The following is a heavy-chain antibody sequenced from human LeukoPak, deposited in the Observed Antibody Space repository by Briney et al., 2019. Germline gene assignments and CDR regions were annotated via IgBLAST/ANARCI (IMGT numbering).Heavy chain of an antibody. V-gene: IGHV1-18*01. CDR2: ISGYNGNT. CDR3: ARVGLVDNEYGFYFYMDV. Sequence: ASVKVSCKPSGYSFSDYGITWVRQAPGLGIEWMGWISGYNGNTNYAESLQGRVTMTIDTSTSIAYLDLRSLRSDDTAVYYCARVGLVDNEYGFYFYMDVWGKGTTVIVSS. D-gene: IGHD4/OR15-4a*01. J-gene: IGHJ6*03. CDR1: GYSFSDYG.